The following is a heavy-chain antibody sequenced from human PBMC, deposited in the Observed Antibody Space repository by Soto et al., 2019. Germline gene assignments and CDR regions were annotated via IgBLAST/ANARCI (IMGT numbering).Heavy chain of an antibody. CDR3: ASPGIAVAGTAGNYYYGMDV. V-gene: IGHV1-69*01. CDR2: IIPIFGTA. CDR1: GGTFSSYA. Sequence: QVQLVQSGAEVKKPGSSVKVSCKASGGTFSSYAISWVRQAPGQGLEWMGGIIPIFGTANYAQKFQGRVTITADESTSTAYMELSSLRSEDTAVYYCASPGIAVAGTAGNYYYGMDVWGQGTTVTVSS. J-gene: IGHJ6*02. D-gene: IGHD6-19*01.